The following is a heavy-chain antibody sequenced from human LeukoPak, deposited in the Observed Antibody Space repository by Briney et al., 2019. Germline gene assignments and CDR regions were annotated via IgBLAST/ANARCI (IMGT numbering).Heavy chain of an antibody. CDR3: TTDGVYYYDSKNY. Sequence: PGGSLRLSCAASGFTFSGSAMHWVRQASGKGLEWVGRIRSKANSYATAYAASVKGRFTISRDDSKNTAYLQMNSLKTEDTAVYYCTTDGVYYYDSKNYWGQGTLVTVSS. D-gene: IGHD3-22*01. J-gene: IGHJ4*02. V-gene: IGHV3-73*01. CDR2: IRSKANSYAT. CDR1: GFTFSGSA.